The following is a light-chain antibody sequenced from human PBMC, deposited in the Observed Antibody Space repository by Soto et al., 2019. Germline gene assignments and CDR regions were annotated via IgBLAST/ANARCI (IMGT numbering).Light chain of an antibody. J-gene: IGKJ1*01. CDR1: QSLSRRY. V-gene: IGKV3-20*01. Sequence: ESVLTQSPGTLSFSPGERASLSCRSSQSLSRRYVAWYQQKPGQAPRLLIYAASTRATGIPDRFSGSGYGTEFTLTISRLEPEDFATYFCQQYDNSPLTFGQGTKIEIK. CDR2: AAS. CDR3: QQYDNSPLT.